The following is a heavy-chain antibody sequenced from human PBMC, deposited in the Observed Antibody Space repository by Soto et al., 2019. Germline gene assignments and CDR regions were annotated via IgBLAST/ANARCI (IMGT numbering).Heavy chain of an antibody. V-gene: IGHV3-30*18. J-gene: IGHJ4*02. Sequence: GGSLRLSCAASGFTFSSYGMHWVRQAPGKGLEWVAVISYDGSNKYYADSVKGRFTISRDNSKNTLYLQMNSLRAEDTAVYYCAKDDLGYCSSTSCYATDYWGQGTLVTVSS. CDR3: AKDDLGYCSSTSCYATDY. CDR1: GFTFSSYG. D-gene: IGHD2-2*01. CDR2: ISYDGSNK.